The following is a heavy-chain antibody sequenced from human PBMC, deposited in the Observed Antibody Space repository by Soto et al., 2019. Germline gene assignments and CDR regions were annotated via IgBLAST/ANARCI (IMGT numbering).Heavy chain of an antibody. J-gene: IGHJ3*02. CDR1: GDSVTSGSYY. V-gene: IGHV4-61*01. Sequence: PSETLSLTCIVSGDSVTSGSYYWTWLRQPPGKGLEWIGYISYTGRTKYNPSLQSRVTISVDTSKNQFSLKLSSVTAADTAVYYCARELITMIVGESAFDIWGQGTMVTVSS. CDR2: ISYTGRT. CDR3: ARELITMIVGESAFDI. D-gene: IGHD3-22*01.